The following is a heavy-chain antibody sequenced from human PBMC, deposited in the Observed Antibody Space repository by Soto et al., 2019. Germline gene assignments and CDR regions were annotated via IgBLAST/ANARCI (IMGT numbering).Heavy chain of an antibody. CDR2: ISGYNGNT. CDR3: ARRPEDYMDF. Sequence: QVQLVQSGAEVKKPGASVKVSCKASGYTFTRYGISWVRQAPGQGLEWIGWISGYNGNTNYAQKLQGRVTMTKDTSTSTAYMELRSLISDDTAVYYCARRPEDYMDFWGKGTTVSVSS. CDR1: GYTFTRYG. J-gene: IGHJ6*03. V-gene: IGHV1-18*01.